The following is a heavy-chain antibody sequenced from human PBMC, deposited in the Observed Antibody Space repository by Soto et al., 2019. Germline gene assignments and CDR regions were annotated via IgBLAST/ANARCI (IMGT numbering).Heavy chain of an antibody. CDR1: GGTFSSYA. Sequence: QVQLVQSGAEVKKPGSSVKVSCKASGGTFSSYAISWVRQAPGQGIEWMGGIIPIFGTANYAQKFQGRVTITADESTSTAYMELSSLRSEDTAVYYCARGQITMVRVGNYYYGMDVWGQGTTVTVSS. J-gene: IGHJ6*02. V-gene: IGHV1-69*12. CDR3: ARGQITMVRVGNYYYGMDV. D-gene: IGHD3-10*01. CDR2: IIPIFGTA.